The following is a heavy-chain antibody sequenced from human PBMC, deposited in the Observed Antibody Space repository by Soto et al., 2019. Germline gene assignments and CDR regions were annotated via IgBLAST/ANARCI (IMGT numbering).Heavy chain of an antibody. V-gene: IGHV4-61*01. D-gene: IGHD3-22*01. CDR3: AREGLLLLPDY. CDR1: GGSVSSGSYY. CDR2: IYYSGST. J-gene: IGHJ4*02. Sequence: PSETLSLTCTVSGGSVSSGSYYWSWIRQPPGKGLEWIGYIYYSGSTNYNPSLKSRVTISVDTSKNQFSLKLSSVTAADTAVYYCAREGLLLLPDYWGQGTLVTVSS.